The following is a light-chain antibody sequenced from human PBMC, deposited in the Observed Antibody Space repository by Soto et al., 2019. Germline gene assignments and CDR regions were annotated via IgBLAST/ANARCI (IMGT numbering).Light chain of an antibody. CDR2: GAT. CDR1: QSVSSNL. J-gene: IGKJ4*01. Sequence: EIVLTQSPGTLSLSPGERATLSCRTSQSVSSNLLAWYQQKPGQAPRLLIYGATNRATGIPDRFSGSGSGTDFTLTISRLEPEDFAVYYCQQRSNWPLTFGGGTKVGIK. V-gene: IGKV3D-20*02. CDR3: QQRSNWPLT.